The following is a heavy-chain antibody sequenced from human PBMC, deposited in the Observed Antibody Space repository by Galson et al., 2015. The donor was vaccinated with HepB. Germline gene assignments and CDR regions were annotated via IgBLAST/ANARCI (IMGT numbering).Heavy chain of an antibody. D-gene: IGHD3-3*01. V-gene: IGHV1-18*04. Sequence: SVKVSCKASGYIFTSNGIIWVRQAPGQGLEWMGWISTYNGITIYAQKLQGRVSMTTDTSTSTAYMELRSLRSDGTAVYYCARDRLDYDFWSGPRRNWFDPWGQGTLVTVSS. CDR1: GYIFTSNG. J-gene: IGHJ5*02. CDR2: ISTYNGIT. CDR3: ARDRLDYDFWSGPRRNWFDP.